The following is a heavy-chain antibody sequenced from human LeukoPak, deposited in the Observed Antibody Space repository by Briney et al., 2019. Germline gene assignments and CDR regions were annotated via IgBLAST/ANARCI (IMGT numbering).Heavy chain of an antibody. V-gene: IGHV4-38-2*02. J-gene: IGHJ5*02. Sequence: SETLSLTCSVSGYSISSGRYWGWIRQPPGKGLEWIGSIYHSGSTYYNPSLKSRVTISVDTSKNQLSLKLSSVTAADTAVYYCARDNSVRDEAWWFNPWGQGTLVTVSS. CDR3: ARDNSVRDEAWWFNP. CDR1: GYSISSGRY. CDR2: IYHSGST. D-gene: IGHD5-24*01.